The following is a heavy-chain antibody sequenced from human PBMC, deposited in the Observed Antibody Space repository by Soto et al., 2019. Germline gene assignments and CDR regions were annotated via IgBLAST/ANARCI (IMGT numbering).Heavy chain of an antibody. CDR2: IYYSGIT. CDR1: RDSISSSSYY. D-gene: IGHD6-13*01. CDR3: ARQGGAPAAGGPSWVGGMDV. J-gene: IGHJ6*02. V-gene: IGHV4-39*01. Sequence: QLQLQESGPGLVKPSETLSLTCTVSRDSISSSSYYWGWIRQPPGKGLEWIGSIYYSGITYYNPSLKGRVTMSVDTSKNHVSLKLNSVTAADTAVYYCARQGGAPAAGGPSWVGGMDVWGQGTTVTVSS.